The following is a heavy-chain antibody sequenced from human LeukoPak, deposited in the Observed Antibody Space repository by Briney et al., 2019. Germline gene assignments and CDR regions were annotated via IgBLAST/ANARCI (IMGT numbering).Heavy chain of an antibody. Sequence: ASVKVSCKAPGYTFTSYDINWVRQATGQGLEWMGWMNPNSGNTGYAQKFQGRVTMTRNTSISTAYMELSSLRSEDTAVYYCARVIDFWSGYLVTSYGMDVWGQGTTVTVSS. D-gene: IGHD3-3*01. V-gene: IGHV1-8*01. CDR3: ARVIDFWSGYLVTSYGMDV. CDR2: MNPNSGNT. J-gene: IGHJ6*02. CDR1: GYTFTSYD.